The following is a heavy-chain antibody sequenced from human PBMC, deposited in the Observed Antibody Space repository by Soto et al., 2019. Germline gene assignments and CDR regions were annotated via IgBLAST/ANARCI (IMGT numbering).Heavy chain of an antibody. CDR1: GGSISSGDYY. V-gene: IGHV4-30-4*01. CDR3: ARGYSGYDH. J-gene: IGHJ5*02. Sequence: QVQLQESGPGLVKPSQTQSLTCTVSGGSISSGDYYLSWIRQPPGKVLEWIGYSYYSGSSYYNPSLKSRVTISVDTSKNQFSLKLRSVTAADTAVYCCARGYSGYDHWGQGTLVTVSS. D-gene: IGHD5-12*01. CDR2: SYYSGSS.